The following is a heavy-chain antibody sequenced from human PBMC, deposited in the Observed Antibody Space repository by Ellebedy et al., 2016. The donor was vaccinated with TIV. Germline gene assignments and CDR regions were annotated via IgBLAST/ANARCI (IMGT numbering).Heavy chain of an antibody. CDR1: GGSISSSSYY. J-gene: IGHJ6*03. V-gene: IGHV4-39*07. CDR3: ARGTYYYYYIDV. CDR2: IYYSGST. Sequence: SETLSLXCTVSGGSISSSSYYWGWIRQPPGKGLEWIGSIYYSGSTYYNPSLKSRVTISVDTSKNQFSLKLSSVTAADTAVYYCARGTYYYYYIDVWGKGTTVTVSS.